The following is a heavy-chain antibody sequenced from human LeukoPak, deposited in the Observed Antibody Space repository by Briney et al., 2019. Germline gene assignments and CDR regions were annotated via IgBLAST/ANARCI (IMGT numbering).Heavy chain of an antibody. J-gene: IGHJ6*02. Sequence: SETLSLTCAVYGGSFSGYYWSWIRQPPGKGLEWIGEINHSGSTNYNPSLKSRVTISVDTSKNQFSLKLSSVTAADTAVYYCARGSPLGAGPRGMDVWGQGTTVTVSS. CDR1: GGSFSGYY. D-gene: IGHD7-27*01. V-gene: IGHV4-34*01. CDR3: ARGSPLGAGPRGMDV. CDR2: INHSGST.